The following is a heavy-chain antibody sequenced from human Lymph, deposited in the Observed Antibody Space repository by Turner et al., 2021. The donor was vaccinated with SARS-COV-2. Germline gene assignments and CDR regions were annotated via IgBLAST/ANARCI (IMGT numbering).Heavy chain of an antibody. Sequence: QVQLQESGPSRVKPLEPLSLTCTVSGGSMNSNYWSWIRQPPGKRLEWIGYIYYRGSTNYNPSLKSRVTISVDTSKNQFSLKLTSVTAADTAIYYCARETVNNWVDPWGQGILVTVSS. D-gene: IGHD2-21*02. CDR2: IYYRGST. J-gene: IGHJ5*02. CDR3: ARETVNNWVDP. V-gene: IGHV4-59*01. CDR1: GGSMNSNY.